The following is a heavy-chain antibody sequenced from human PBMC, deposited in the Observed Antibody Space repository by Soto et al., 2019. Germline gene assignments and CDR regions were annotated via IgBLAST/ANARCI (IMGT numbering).Heavy chain of an antibody. Sequence: QVQLQESGPGLVKPSQTLSLTCTVSGGSISSGDYYWSWIRQPPGKGLEWIGYIYYSGSTYYNPSLESRVTISVDTSKNQFSLKLSSVTAADTAVYYCASTTPIAVAGRGWFDPWGQGTLVTVSS. J-gene: IGHJ5*02. V-gene: IGHV4-30-4*01. CDR3: ASTTPIAVAGRGWFDP. D-gene: IGHD6-19*01. CDR1: GGSISSGDYY. CDR2: IYYSGST.